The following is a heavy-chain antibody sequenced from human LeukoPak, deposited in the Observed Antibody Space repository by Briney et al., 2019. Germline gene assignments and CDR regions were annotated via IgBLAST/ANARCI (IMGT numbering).Heavy chain of an antibody. Sequence: PGGSLRLSCAASGFTFSNYWMHWVRQAPGKGLVWVSRIYNDGSSTSYADSVKGRFTISRDNAKSTLYLQMNGLRADDTAVFYCARVRGGSGRSYAADAFDIWGQGTMVTVSS. D-gene: IGHD1-26*01. V-gene: IGHV3-74*01. CDR2: IYNDGSST. CDR3: ARVRGGSGRSYAADAFDI. J-gene: IGHJ3*02. CDR1: GFTFSNYW.